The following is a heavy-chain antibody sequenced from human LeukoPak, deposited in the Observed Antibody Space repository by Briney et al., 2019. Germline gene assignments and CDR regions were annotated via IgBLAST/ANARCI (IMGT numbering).Heavy chain of an antibody. Sequence: GGSLRLSCAASGFTFSSYWMTWVRQAPGKGLEWVGFIRSKAYGGTTEYAASVKGRFTISRDDSKSIAYLQMNSLKTEDIAVYYCTSAAYWGQGTLVTVSS. CDR3: TSAAY. V-gene: IGHV3-49*04. J-gene: IGHJ4*02. CDR1: GFTFSSYW. CDR2: IRSKAYGGTT.